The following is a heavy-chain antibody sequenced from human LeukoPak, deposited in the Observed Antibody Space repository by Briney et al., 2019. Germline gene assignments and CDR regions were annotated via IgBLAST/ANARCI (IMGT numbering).Heavy chain of an antibody. CDR2: IWYDGSNK. CDR3: AKEEEAVAALPVYGMDV. CDR1: GFTFSSYS. Sequence: GGSLRLSCAASGFTFSSYSMHSVRQAPGKGLEWVAFIWYDGSNKYYADSVNGGFTISRDNSKNTLYLQMNSLKAEDTAVYYCAKEEEAVAALPVYGMDVWGQGTTVTVSS. D-gene: IGHD6-19*01. J-gene: IGHJ6*02. V-gene: IGHV3-30*02.